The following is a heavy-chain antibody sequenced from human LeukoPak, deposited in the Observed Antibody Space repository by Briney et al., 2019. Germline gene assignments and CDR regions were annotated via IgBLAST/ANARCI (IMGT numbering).Heavy chain of an antibody. CDR3: ARRSGSYYAFDI. CDR1: GFTFDDYA. D-gene: IGHD1-26*01. J-gene: IGHJ3*02. CDR2: ISWNSGSI. V-gene: IGHV3-9*03. Sequence: GGSLRLSCAASGFTFDDYAMKWVRQAPGKGLEWVSGISWNSGSIGYADSVKGRFTISRDNAKNSLYLQMNSLRAEDMALYYCARRSGSYYAFDIWGQGTMVTVSS.